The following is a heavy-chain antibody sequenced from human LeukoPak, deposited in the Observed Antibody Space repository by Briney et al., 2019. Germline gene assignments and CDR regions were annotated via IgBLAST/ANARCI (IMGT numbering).Heavy chain of an antibody. CDR1: GFTFSKVW. CDR3: AKDSGYCDTTSCRLAN. CDR2: ISGSGGST. D-gene: IGHD2-2*01. V-gene: IGHV3-23*01. Sequence: PGGSLRLSCAASGFTFSKVWMSWVRQAPGKGLEWVSAISGSGGSTFYADSVKGRFTISRDNSKNTLYLQMNSLRVEDTALYYCAKDSGYCDTTSCRLANWGQGTLVTVSS. J-gene: IGHJ4*02.